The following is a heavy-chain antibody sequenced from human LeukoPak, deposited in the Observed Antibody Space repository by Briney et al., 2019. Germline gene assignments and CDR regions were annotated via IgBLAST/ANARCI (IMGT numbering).Heavy chain of an antibody. D-gene: IGHD4-23*01. CDR1: GFTFSSYS. Sequence: PGGSLRLSCAASGFTFSSYSMNWVRQAPGKGLEWVSYISSSSSTIYYADSAKGRFTISRDNAKNSLYLQMNSLRAEDTAVYYCARVSYGGPWDYWGQGTLVTVSS. V-gene: IGHV3-48*04. J-gene: IGHJ4*02. CDR3: ARVSYGGPWDY. CDR2: ISSSSSTI.